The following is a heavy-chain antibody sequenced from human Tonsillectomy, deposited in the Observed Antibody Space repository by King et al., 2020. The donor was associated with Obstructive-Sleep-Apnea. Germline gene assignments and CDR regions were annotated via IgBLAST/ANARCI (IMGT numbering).Heavy chain of an antibody. CDR3: ARGSSTLQYHFYFDF. CDR2: VYHSGST. CDR1: GGSIHNNNW. D-gene: IGHD2-2*02. Sequence: PLQESGPGLVKPSGTLSLTCAVSGGSIHNNNWWSWVRQPPGKGLEWIGEVYHSGSTNYNPSLKSRVIISVDKSKNEFSLKLSSVTAADTAVYYCARGSSTLQYHFYFDFWGQGTLVTVSS. V-gene: IGHV4-4*02. J-gene: IGHJ4*02.